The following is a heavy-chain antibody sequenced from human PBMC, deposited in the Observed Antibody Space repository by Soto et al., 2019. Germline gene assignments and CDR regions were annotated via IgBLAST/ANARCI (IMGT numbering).Heavy chain of an antibody. J-gene: IGHJ4*02. D-gene: IGHD6-13*01. Sequence: GESLKISCKGSGYKFSTYWIAWVRQMPGKGLEWMGIIHPGDSDTRYSPSFQGQVNMSVDKSISTAYLQWSGLKASDTAMYYCARQEHSSSCHDYWXQGTLVTVSS. CDR3: ARQEHSSSCHDY. CDR1: GYKFSTYW. V-gene: IGHV5-51*01. CDR2: IHPGDSDT.